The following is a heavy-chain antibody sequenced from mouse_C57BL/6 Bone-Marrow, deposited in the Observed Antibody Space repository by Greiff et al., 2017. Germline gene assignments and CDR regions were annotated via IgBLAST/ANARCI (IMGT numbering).Heavy chain of an antibody. CDR2: IYPGDGDT. CDR1: GYAFSSSW. J-gene: IGHJ4*01. Sequence: QVQLQQSGPELVKPGASVKISCKASGYAFSSSWMNWVKQRPGKGLEWIGRIYPGDGDTNYNGKFKGKATLTAATSSSTAYMQLSILTSEDSAVYYCTRHGAMDYGGQGTSVTVSS. CDR3: TRHGAMDY. V-gene: IGHV1-82*01.